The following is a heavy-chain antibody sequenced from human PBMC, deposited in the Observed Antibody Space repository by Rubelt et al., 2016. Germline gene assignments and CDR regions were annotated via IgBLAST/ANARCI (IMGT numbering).Heavy chain of an antibody. CDR2: FDPEDGET. V-gene: IGHV1-24*01. J-gene: IGHJ4*02. Sequence: QVQLVQSGAEVKKPGASVKVPCKVSGYTLTELSMHWVRQAPGKGLEWMGGFDPEDGETIYAQKFQGRVTMTEETSTATAYMELSSLRSEDTAVYYCALRPFDYWGQGTLVTVSS. CDR3: ALRPFDY. CDR1: GYTLTELS.